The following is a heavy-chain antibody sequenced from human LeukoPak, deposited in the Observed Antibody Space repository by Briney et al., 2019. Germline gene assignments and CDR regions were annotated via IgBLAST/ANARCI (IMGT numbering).Heavy chain of an antibody. V-gene: IGHV1-18*01. Sequence: ASVKVSCKASGYTFTSYGISWVRQAPGQGLEWMGWISAYNGNTNYAQKLQGRVTMTTDTSTSTAYMELSRLRSDDTAVYYCARNTYYYDSSGSDAFDIWGQGTMVTVSS. J-gene: IGHJ3*02. CDR2: ISAYNGNT. D-gene: IGHD3-22*01. CDR3: ARNTYYYDSSGSDAFDI. CDR1: GYTFTSYG.